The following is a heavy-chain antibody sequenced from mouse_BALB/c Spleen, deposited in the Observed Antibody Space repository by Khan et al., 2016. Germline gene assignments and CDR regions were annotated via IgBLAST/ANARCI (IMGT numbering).Heavy chain of an antibody. CDR2: ISSGGSYT. J-gene: IGHJ3*01. V-gene: IGHV5-6-4*01. Sequence: EVELVESGGGLVKPGGSLKLSCAASGFTFSSYTISLVRQTPEKRLEWVATISSGGSYTYYTEIVKGRFTITSDRAKNTLYRQMSSLKSEDTAMDCCTRAVGYYYWFAYWGQGTLVTVSA. D-gene: IGHD1-1*01. CDR3: TRAVGYYYWFAY. CDR1: GFTFSSYT.